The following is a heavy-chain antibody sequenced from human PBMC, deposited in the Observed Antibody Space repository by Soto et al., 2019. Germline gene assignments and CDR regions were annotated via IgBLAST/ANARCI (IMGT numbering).Heavy chain of an antibody. J-gene: IGHJ6*02. CDR3: ARSCSGGSCYPWYYYYYGMDV. CDR1: GFTFSSYS. Sequence: PGGSLRLSCAASGFTFSSYSMNWVRQAPGKGLEWVSYISSSSSTIYYADSVKGRFTISRDNAKNSLYLQMNSLRDEDTAVYYCARSCSGGSCYPWYYYYYGMDVWGQGTTVTVSS. CDR2: ISSSSSTI. D-gene: IGHD2-15*01. V-gene: IGHV3-48*02.